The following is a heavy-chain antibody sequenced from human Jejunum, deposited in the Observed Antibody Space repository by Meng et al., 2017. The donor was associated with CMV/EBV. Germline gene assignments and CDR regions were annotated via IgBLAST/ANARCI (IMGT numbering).Heavy chain of an antibody. CDR3: ARTGMVVLDGMDV. J-gene: IGHJ6*02. V-gene: IGHV3-48*03. CDR2: ISTRGSTT. D-gene: IGHD3-10*01. Sequence: ASGFTFSSYAMNWVRQAPGKGLEWVSYISTRGSTTYYADSVKGRFTISRDNAKNSLYLQMNSLRAEDTAVYYCARTGMVVLDGMDVWGQGTTVTVSS. CDR1: GFTFSSYA.